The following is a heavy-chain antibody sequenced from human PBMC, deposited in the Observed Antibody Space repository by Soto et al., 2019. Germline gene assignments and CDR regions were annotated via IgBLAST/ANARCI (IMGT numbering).Heavy chain of an antibody. J-gene: IGHJ4*02. V-gene: IGHV4-59*08. CDR3: ARHAYYGSGTYFDY. Sequence: QVQLQESGPGLVKPSETLSLTCTVSGGSISSYYWSWIRQPPGKGLEWIGYIYYSGSTNYNPSLTSRVTISVDTSKNQFSLKLSSVTAADTAVYYCARHAYYGSGTYFDYWGQGTLVTVSS. CDR2: IYYSGST. CDR1: GGSISSYY. D-gene: IGHD3-10*01.